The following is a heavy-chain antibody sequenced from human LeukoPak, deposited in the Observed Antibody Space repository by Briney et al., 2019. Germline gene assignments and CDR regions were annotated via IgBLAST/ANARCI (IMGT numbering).Heavy chain of an antibody. CDR3: ARYSIVGAYRSRDG. Sequence: PGASLRLSCAASGFIFSDYEMNWVRQAPGKGLKGVSYSSSSGTTTHYADSVKGRFTMSRDNAKSLLYLQMNSLRAEDTAIYYCARYSIVGAYRSRDGWGQGTLVTVSS. D-gene: IGHD1-26*01. CDR2: SSSSGTTT. J-gene: IGHJ4*02. V-gene: IGHV3-48*03. CDR1: GFIFSDYE.